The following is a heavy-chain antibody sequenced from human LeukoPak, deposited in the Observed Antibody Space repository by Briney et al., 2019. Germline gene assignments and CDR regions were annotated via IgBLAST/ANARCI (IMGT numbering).Heavy chain of an antibody. Sequence: PSQTLSLTCTVSGASIRTANYYWSWIRQYPGKGLEWIGYMEYSVSTRYNPSLKSRVDISADTFKNQFSLNLRSVTAADSAIYYCVTYRPGDINWFDPWGQGILVTVSS. CDR3: VTYRPGDINWFDP. CDR1: GASIRTANYY. D-gene: IGHD2-21*01. CDR2: MEYSVST. V-gene: IGHV4-31*03. J-gene: IGHJ5*02.